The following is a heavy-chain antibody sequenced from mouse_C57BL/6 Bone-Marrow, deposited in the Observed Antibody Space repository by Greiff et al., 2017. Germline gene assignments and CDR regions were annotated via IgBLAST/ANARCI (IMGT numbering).Heavy chain of an antibody. D-gene: IGHD1-1*01. CDR2: IHPNSGST. CDR3: TRTYYCGSSYKYFDY. Sequence: QVQLQQPGAELVKPGASVKLSCKASGYTFTSYWMHWVKQRPGQGLEWIGMIHPNSGSTNYNEKFKSKATLTVDNSSSTAYMQLSSLTSEDSAVYDYTRTYYCGSSYKYFDYWGQGTTLTVSA. J-gene: IGHJ2*01. V-gene: IGHV1-64*01. CDR1: GYTFTSYW.